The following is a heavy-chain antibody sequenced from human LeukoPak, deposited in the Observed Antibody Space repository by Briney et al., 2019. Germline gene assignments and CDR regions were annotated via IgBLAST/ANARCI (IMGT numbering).Heavy chain of an antibody. CDR3: ARVIHVPKLIDS. Sequence: PSETLSLTCSVSGSSITSTYYWSWFRQPPGKGLEWIATVFQLQTVRTFYNPSLESRVTMSLDTSQNHFSLNLTSVTAADTALYFCARVIHVPKLIDSWGQGTLVTVSS. V-gene: IGHV4-38-2*02. CDR1: GSSITSTYY. D-gene: IGHD3-10*02. CDR2: VFQLQTVRT. J-gene: IGHJ4*02.